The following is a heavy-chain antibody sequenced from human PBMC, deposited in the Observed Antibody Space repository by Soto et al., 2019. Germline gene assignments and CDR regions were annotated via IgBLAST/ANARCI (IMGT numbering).Heavy chain of an antibody. J-gene: IGHJ6*03. D-gene: IGHD3-3*01. V-gene: IGHV4-59*08. CDR1: GGSISSYY. CDR3: ARLKRITIFGVVMNYYYYYMDV. CDR2: IYYSGST. Sequence: SETLSLTCTVSGGSISSYYWSWIRQPPGKGLEWIGYIYYSGSTNYNPSLKSRVTISVDTSKNQFSLKLSSVTAADTAVYYCARLKRITIFGVVMNYYYYYMDVWGKGTTVTVSS.